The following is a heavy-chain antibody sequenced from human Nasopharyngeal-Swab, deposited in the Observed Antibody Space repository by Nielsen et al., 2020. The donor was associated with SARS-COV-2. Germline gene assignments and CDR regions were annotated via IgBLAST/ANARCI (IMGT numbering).Heavy chain of an antibody. J-gene: IGHJ4*02. CDR2: INWNGGST. D-gene: IGHD5-18*01. CDR3: ASTWIQLWLPHY. V-gene: IGHV3-20*04. Sequence: RGSLRLSCAASGFTFDDYGMSWVRQAPGKGLEWVSGINWNGGSTGYADSVKGRFTISRDNAKNSLYLQMNSLRAEDTALYYCASTWIQLWLPHYWGQGTLVTVSS. CDR1: GFTFDDYG.